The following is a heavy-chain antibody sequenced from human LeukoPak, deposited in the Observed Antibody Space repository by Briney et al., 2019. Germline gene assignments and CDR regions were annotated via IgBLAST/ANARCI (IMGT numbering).Heavy chain of an antibody. V-gene: IGHV3-9*03. D-gene: IGHD6-13*01. CDR1: GFTFDDYA. J-gene: IGHJ5*02. Sequence: GRSLRLSCAASGFTFDDYAMHWVRQAPGKGLESISGISWNSGSLGYADSVRGRFTISRDNAKNSLYLQMNSLRAEDMALYYCANDRNIIAAAGLVFDPWGQGTLVTVSS. CDR3: ANDRNIIAAAGLVFDP. CDR2: ISWNSGSL.